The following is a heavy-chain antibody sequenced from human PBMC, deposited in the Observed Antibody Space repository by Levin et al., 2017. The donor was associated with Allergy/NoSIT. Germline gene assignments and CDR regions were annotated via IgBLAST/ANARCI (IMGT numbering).Heavy chain of an antibody. D-gene: IGHD4-17*01. J-gene: IGHJ5*02. CDR2: INHSGST. CDR3: ARAYYGDSKTDNWCDP. Sequence: PSETLSLTCAVYGGSFSGYYWSWIRQPPGKGLEWIGEINHSGSTNYNPSLKSRVTISVDTSKNQFSLKVSAVTAAGTAVYYGARAYYGDSKTDNWCDPWGQGTLVTVSS. V-gene: IGHV4-34*01. CDR1: GGSFSGYY.